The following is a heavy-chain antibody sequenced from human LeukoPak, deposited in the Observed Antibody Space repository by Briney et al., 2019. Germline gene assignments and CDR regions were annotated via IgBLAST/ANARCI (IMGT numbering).Heavy chain of an antibody. Sequence: GGSLRLSCAASGFTFDDYGMSWVRQAPGKGLEWVSFISSSSDYTYYADSVRGRFTISRDNAKNSLYLQMSSLRAEDTAVYYCATTKSGYDLQYYFDYWGQGTLVTVSS. V-gene: IGHV3-21*01. D-gene: IGHD5-12*01. J-gene: IGHJ4*02. CDR3: ATTKSGYDLQYYFDY. CDR1: GFTFDDYG. CDR2: ISSSSDYT.